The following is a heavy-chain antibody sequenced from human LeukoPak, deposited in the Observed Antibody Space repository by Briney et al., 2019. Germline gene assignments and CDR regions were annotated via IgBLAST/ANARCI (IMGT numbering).Heavy chain of an antibody. J-gene: IGHJ6*02. Sequence: GASVKVSCKASGYTFTSYGISWVRQAPGQGLEWMGWISAYNGNTNYAQKLQGRVTMTTDTSTSTAYMELRSLRSDDTAVYYCAREVVVVPAANLPLYYYYGMDVWGQGTTVTVSS. V-gene: IGHV1-18*01. CDR3: AREVVVVPAANLPLYYYYGMDV. CDR2: ISAYNGNT. D-gene: IGHD2-2*01. CDR1: GYTFTSYG.